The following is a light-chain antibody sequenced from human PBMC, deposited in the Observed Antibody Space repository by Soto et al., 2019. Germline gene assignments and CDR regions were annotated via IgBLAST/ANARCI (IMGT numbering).Light chain of an antibody. J-gene: IGLJ1*01. CDR2: EVS. CDR1: SSDIGAGFD. CDR3: GSYTSSSTPYV. Sequence: QSVLTQPPSVSGAPGQRVTISCSGSSSDIGAGFDVHWYQHLPGTAPKLMIYEVSNRPSGVSNRFSGSKSGNTASLTISGLQAEDEADYYCGSYTSSSTPYVFGTATKLTVL. V-gene: IGLV1-40*01.